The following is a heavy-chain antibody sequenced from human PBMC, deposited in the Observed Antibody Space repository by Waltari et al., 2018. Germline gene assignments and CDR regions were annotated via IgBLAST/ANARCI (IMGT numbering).Heavy chain of an antibody. V-gene: IGHV3-30-3*01. Sequence: QVQLVESGGGVVQPGRSLRLSCAASGFTFSSYAMHWVRQAPGKGLEWVAVISYDGSNKNYADSVKGRFTISRDNSKNTLYLQMNSLRAEDTAVYYCARDSIAARTHFDYWGQGTLVTVSS. D-gene: IGHD6-6*01. CDR3: ARDSIAARTHFDY. J-gene: IGHJ4*02. CDR1: GFTFSSYA. CDR2: ISYDGSNK.